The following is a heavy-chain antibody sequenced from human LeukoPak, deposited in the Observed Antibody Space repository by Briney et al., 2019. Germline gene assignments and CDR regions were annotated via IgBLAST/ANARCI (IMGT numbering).Heavy chain of an antibody. D-gene: IGHD3-22*01. CDR1: GYTFTGYY. V-gene: IGHV1-2*02. CDR2: INPNSGGT. CDR3: ARRHYYDSSGYYLDAFDI. J-gene: IGHJ3*02. Sequence: GASVKVSCKASGYTFTGYYMHWVRQAPGQGLEWMGWINPNSGGTNYAQKFQGRVTMTRDTSISTAYMELSRLRSDDTAVYYCARRHYYDSSGYYLDAFDIWGQGTMVTVSS.